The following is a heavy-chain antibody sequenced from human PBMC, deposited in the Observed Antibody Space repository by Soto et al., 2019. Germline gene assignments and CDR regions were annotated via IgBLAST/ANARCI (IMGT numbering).Heavy chain of an antibody. CDR3: AKDMDIVVVGSEYYFDY. J-gene: IGHJ4*02. CDR1: AVPFISNH. V-gene: IGHV3-30*18. D-gene: IGHD2-15*01. CDR2: ISYDGSNK. Sequence: XGSRRLSCALAAVPFISNHMHWVRQAPGKGLEWVAVISYDGSNKYYADSVKGQFTISRDNSKNTLYLQMNSLRAEDTAVYYCAKDMDIVVVGSEYYFDYWGQGALVTVSS.